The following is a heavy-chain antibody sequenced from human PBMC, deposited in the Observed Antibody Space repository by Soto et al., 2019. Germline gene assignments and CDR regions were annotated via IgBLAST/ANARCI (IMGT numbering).Heavy chain of an antibody. V-gene: IGHV1-3*01. D-gene: IGHD4-4*01. CDR1: GYTFTSYG. CDR3: ARGPRTTVTTNWFDP. CDR2: INAGNGNT. Sequence: ASVKVSCKASGYTFTSYGISWVRQAPGQRLEWMGWINAGNGNTKYSQKFQGRVTITRDTSASTAYMELSSLRSEDTAVYYCARGPRTTVTTNWFDPWGQGTLVTVSS. J-gene: IGHJ5*02.